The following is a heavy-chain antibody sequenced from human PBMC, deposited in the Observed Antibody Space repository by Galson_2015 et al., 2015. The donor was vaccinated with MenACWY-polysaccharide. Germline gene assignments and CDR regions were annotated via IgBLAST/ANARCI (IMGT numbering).Heavy chain of an antibody. CDR3: AKASRGDFWSGYYTPGYYYGMDV. Sequence: SLRLSCAASGFTFSSYGMHWVRQAPGKGLEWVAFIRYDGSNKYYADSVKGRFTISRDNSKNTLYLQMNSLRAEDTAVYYCAKASRGDFWSGYYTPGYYYGMDVWGQGTPVTVSS. CDR1: GFTFSSYG. V-gene: IGHV3-30*02. J-gene: IGHJ6*02. D-gene: IGHD3-3*01. CDR2: IRYDGSNK.